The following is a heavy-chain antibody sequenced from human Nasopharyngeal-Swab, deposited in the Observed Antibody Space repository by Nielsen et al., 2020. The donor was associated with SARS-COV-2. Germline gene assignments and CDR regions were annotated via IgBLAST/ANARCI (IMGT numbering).Heavy chain of an antibody. J-gene: IGHJ3*02. V-gene: IGHV3-7*01. CDR1: GFTLSRFW. Sequence: SCATSGFTLSRFWMTWVRQAPGKGLEWVANIKEDGSEKHYVDSVKGRFTISRDNAMNSVSLQMNSLRAEDTAIYHCARGKAFDIWGQGTMVTVSS. CDR3: ARGKAFDI. CDR2: IKEDGSEK.